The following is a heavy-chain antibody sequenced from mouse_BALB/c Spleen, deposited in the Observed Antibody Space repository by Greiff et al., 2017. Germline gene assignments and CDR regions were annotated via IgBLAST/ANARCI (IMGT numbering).Heavy chain of an antibody. Sequence: EVKLMESGPGLVKPSQSLSLTCTVTGYSITSDYAWNWIRQFPGNKLEWMGYISYSGSTSYNPSLKSRISTTRDTSKNQFFLQLNSVTTEDTATYYCARGLLRRYAMDYWGQGTSVTVSS. V-gene: IGHV3-2*02. CDR1: GYSITSDYA. CDR2: ISYSGST. CDR3: ARGLLRRYAMDY. D-gene: IGHD1-1*01. J-gene: IGHJ4*01.